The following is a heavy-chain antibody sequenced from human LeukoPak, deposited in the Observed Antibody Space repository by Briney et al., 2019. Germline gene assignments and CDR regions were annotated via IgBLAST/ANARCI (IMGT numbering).Heavy chain of an antibody. D-gene: IGHD6-19*01. V-gene: IGHV3-74*01. J-gene: IGHJ6*03. CDR1: GFTFSRSW. CDR3: AGWDYYYMDV. CDR2: INAGGTST. Sequence: PGGSLRLSCVASGFTFSRSWMSWVRQAPGKGLVWVSRINAGGTSTTYADSVKGRFTISRDNAKKMLYLQMNSLRGEDTAVYYCAGWDYYYMDVWGKGTTVTVSS.